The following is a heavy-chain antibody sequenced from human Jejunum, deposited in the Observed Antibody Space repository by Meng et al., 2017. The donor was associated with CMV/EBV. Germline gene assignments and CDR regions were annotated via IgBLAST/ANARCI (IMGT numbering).Heavy chain of an antibody. CDR1: GFSFSNYV. CDR2: ITSRGGNT. D-gene: IGHD2-21*02. Sequence: CAAPGFSFSNYVMSWVRWAPGKGLQWVSGITSRGGNTYYLASVNGRFTISRDNSKNTLYLQMNSLRAEDTAIYYCAKTGDGFTFDYWGQGTVVTVSS. CDR3: AKTGDGFTFDY. V-gene: IGHV3-23*01. J-gene: IGHJ4*02.